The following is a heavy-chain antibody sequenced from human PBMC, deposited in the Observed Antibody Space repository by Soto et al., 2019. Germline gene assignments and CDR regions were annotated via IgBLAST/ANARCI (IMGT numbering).Heavy chain of an antibody. CDR2: ISGSGGDT. CDR3: AKDRLMRTGAPRFDY. J-gene: IGHJ4*02. CDR1: GFTFSSYA. D-gene: IGHD1-26*01. Sequence: GGSLRLSCAASGFTFSSYAMSWVRQAPGKGLEWVSGISGSGGDTYYADSAKGRFTISRDNSKNTLYLQMNSLRDEDTAVYYCAKDRLMRTGAPRFDYWGQGTLVTVSS. V-gene: IGHV3-23*01.